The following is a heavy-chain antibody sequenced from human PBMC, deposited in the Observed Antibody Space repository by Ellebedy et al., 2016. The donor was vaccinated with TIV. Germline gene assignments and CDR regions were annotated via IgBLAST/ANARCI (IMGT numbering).Heavy chain of an antibody. V-gene: IGHV3-30*03. J-gene: IGHJ6*02. CDR3: ARGRDFRGGMDV. Sequence: GESLKISCAASGFTFSSYAMSWVRQAPGKGLEWVAVLSYDGNHKYYADSVKGRLTISRDNSKNTLYLQMNSLRAEDTAVYYCARGRDFRGGMDVWGQGTTVTVSS. CDR2: LSYDGNHK. CDR1: GFTFSSYA. D-gene: IGHD3-10*01.